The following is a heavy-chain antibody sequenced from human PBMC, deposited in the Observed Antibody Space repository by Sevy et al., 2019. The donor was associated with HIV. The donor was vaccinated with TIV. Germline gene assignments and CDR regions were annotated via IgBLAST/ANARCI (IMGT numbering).Heavy chain of an antibody. J-gene: IGHJ6*02. CDR2: IWYDGSNK. D-gene: IGHD3-3*01. CDR1: GFTFSSYG. CDR3: ARVEYDFWSGYTNLRGYYGMDV. V-gene: IGHV3-33*01. Sequence: GGSLRLSCAASGFTFSSYGMHWVRQAPGKGLEWVAVIWYDGSNKYYADSVKGRFTISRDNSKNTVYLQMNSLTAEDTVVYYCARVEYDFWSGYTNLRGYYGMDVWGQGTTVTVSS.